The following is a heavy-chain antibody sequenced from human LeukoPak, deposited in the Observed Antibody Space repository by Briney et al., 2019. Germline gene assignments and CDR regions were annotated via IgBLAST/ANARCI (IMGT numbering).Heavy chain of an antibody. CDR3: ARGRGLERRFYFDY. CDR2: INHSGST. CDR1: GGSFSGYY. V-gene: IGHV4-34*01. D-gene: IGHD1-1*01. J-gene: IGHJ4*02. Sequence: PSETLSLTCAVYGGSFSGYYWSWIRQPPGKGLEWIGEINHSGSTNHNPSLKSRVTISVDTSKNQFSLKLSSVTAADTAVYYCARGRGLERRFYFDYWGQGTLVTVSS.